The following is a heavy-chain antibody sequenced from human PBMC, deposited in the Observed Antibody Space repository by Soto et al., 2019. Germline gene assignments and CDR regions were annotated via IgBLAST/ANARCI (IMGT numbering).Heavy chain of an antibody. CDR1: GFSFSNFW. CDR3: ARRAIRYCSSSSCRPYYGVDV. CDR2: IKQDGSEN. D-gene: IGHD2-2*01. V-gene: IGHV3-7*01. J-gene: IGHJ6*02. Sequence: LRLSCAASGFSFSNFWMSWVRQAPGKGLEWVANIKQDGSENYYVDSVKGRFTISRDNARNSLYLQMNSLRAEDTAVYYCARRAIRYCSSSSCRPYYGVDVWGQGTTVTVSS.